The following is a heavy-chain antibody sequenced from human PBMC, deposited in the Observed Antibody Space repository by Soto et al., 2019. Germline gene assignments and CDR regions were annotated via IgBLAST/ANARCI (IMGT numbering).Heavy chain of an antibody. CDR3: AAATYYYDSSGYGPPYYYYGMDV. V-gene: IGHV1-58*01. Sequence: GASVKVSCKASGFTFTSSAVQWVRQARGQRXEWIGWIVVGSGNTNYAQKFQERVTITRDMSTSTAYMELSSLRSEDTAVYYCAAATYYYDSSGYGPPYYYYGMDVWGQGTTVTVSS. J-gene: IGHJ6*02. D-gene: IGHD3-22*01. CDR1: GFTFTSSA. CDR2: IVVGSGNT.